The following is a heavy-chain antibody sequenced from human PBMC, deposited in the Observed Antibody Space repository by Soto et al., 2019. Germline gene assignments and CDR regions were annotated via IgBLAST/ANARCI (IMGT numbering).Heavy chain of an antibody. D-gene: IGHD3-3*01. CDR2: INPNPGVT. V-gene: IGHV1-2*02. J-gene: IGHJ4*02. CDR1: GYSFAAYY. Sequence: QVHLAQSGAEVKTAGASVKISCKASGYSFAAYYINWVRQVSGQGLEWMGWINPNPGVTDYAQKFQGRVTLTRDTSIKTAYLELTSLRSDDTAVYYCAKIYTWNEWQGGSDYWGQGTLLTVSS. CDR3: AKIYTWNEWQGGSDY.